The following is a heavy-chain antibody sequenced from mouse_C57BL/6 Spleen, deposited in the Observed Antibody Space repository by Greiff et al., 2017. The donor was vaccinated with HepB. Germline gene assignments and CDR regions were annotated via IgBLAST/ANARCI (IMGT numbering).Heavy chain of an antibody. CDR2: IDPEDGET. CDR1: GFNIKDYY. D-gene: IGHD1-1*01. J-gene: IGHJ4*01. V-gene: IGHV14-2*01. CDR3: ARSVYYYGSSWAMDF. Sequence: EVQLQQSGAELVKPGASVKLSCTASGFNIKDYYMHWVKQRTEQGLEWIGRIDPEDGETQYAPKFKGKATITADTSSNTAYLQLSSLTSEDTAVYYCARSVYYYGSSWAMDFWGPGTSVTVSS.